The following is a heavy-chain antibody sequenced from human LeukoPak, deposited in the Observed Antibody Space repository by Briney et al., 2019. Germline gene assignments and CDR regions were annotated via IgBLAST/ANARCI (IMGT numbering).Heavy chain of an antibody. V-gene: IGHV5-51*01. Sequence: GESLQISCKGSGYSFTTYWIAWVRQMPGKGLEWMGIIYPGDSDTRYSPSFQGQVTISADKSISTAYLQWSSLKASDTAMYYCARLSGSYYSAFDIWGLGTMVTVSS. D-gene: IGHD1-26*01. CDR2: IYPGDSDT. CDR3: ARLSGSYYSAFDI. J-gene: IGHJ3*02. CDR1: GYSFTTYW.